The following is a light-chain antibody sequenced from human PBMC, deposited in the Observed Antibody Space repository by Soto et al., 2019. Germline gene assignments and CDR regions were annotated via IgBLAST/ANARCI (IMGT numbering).Light chain of an antibody. CDR3: QHDHSQSIT. Sequence: DILLIQSPATLSASVGDRITITCRASENIFKFLAWYQQRSGSAPNLLIYAASDLERGVPSRFSGSGSGTEFTLASDKLQPNDSATYFCQHDHSQSITFGGGTQVDVK. V-gene: IGKV1-5*01. J-gene: IGKJ4*01. CDR2: AAS. CDR1: ENIFKF.